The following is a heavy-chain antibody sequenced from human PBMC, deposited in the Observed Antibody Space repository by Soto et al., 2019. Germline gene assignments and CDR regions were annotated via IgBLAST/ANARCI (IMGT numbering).Heavy chain of an antibody. D-gene: IGHD2-2*01. J-gene: IGHJ6*02. V-gene: IGHV3-23*01. CDR1: GFSLGSSG. CDR3: ESSLSPAGYYYYGMNF. CDR2: ISGSGGSA. Sequence: VGSLILSCAASGFSLGSSGMSWVRQAPGKGLEWVSSISGSGGSAYYADSVTGRFTISRDNSKNTLYLQMRSLRAEDTAVYYCESSLSPAGYYYYGMNFWGQGTPVTVSS.